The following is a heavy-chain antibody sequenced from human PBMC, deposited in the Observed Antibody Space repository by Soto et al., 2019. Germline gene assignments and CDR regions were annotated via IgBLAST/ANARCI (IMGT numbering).Heavy chain of an antibody. CDR2: TYYRSKWYN. CDR1: GDSVSSNSAA. V-gene: IGHV6-1*01. D-gene: IGHD6-19*01. J-gene: IGHJ5*01. Sequence: SETLSLTCARSGDSVSSNSAAWNWIRQSPSKGLEWLGRTYYRSKWYNDYAVSVKGRITINADTSKNQFSLQLTSVTPEETAVYYCANDKGITYNSGKSFDYWGQGTTVPVSS. CDR3: ANDKGITYNSGKSFDY.